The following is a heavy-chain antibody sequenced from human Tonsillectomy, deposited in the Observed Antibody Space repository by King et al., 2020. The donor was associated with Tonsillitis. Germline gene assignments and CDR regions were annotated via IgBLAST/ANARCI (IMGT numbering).Heavy chain of an antibody. D-gene: IGHD2-21*01. J-gene: IGHJ3*01. CDR1: GFTVSSNY. Sequence: VQLVESGGGLIQPGGSLRLSCAASGFTVSSNYMSWVRQAPGKGLEWVSVIYADGRTYYADSVKGRFTISRDNSKNTLYLQVNSLRAGDTAVYYCQGGRDCFYVWGQGTMLTVSS. CDR3: QGGRDCFYV. V-gene: IGHV3-53*01. CDR2: IYADGRT.